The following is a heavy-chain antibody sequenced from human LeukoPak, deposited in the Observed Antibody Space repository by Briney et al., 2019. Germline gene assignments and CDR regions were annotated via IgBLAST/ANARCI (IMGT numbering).Heavy chain of an antibody. Sequence: GRSLRLSCAASGFTFSSYAMHWVRQAPGKGLEWVAVISYDGSNKYYADSVKGRFTISRDNSKNTLYLQMNSLRAEDTAVYYCARGSGYYYALDYWGQGTLVTVSS. V-gene: IGHV3-30-3*01. CDR3: ARGSGYYYALDY. J-gene: IGHJ4*02. CDR1: GFTFSSYA. CDR2: ISYDGSNK. D-gene: IGHD3-22*01.